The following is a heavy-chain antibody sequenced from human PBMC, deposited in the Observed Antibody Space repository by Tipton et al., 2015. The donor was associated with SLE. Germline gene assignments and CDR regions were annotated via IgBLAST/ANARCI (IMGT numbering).Heavy chain of an antibody. CDR1: GGSFSGYY. CDR2: INHSRST. V-gene: IGHV4-34*01. D-gene: IGHD3-16*01. CDR3: ASALGDAAFDI. J-gene: IGHJ3*02. Sequence: TLSLTCAVYGGSFSGYYWSWIRQPPGKGLEWIGEINHSRSTNYNPSLKSRVTISVDTSKNQFSLKLSSVTAADTAVYYCASALGDAAFDIWGQGTMVTVSS.